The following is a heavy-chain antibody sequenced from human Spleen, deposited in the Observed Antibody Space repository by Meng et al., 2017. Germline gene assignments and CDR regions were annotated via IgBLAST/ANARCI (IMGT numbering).Heavy chain of an antibody. V-gene: IGHV3-30*01. CDR1: GFTFSSYA. Sequence: QVQLVESGGGVVQPGRSLRLSCAASGFTFSSYAMHWVRQAPGKGLEWVAVISYDGSNKYYADSVKGRFTISRDNSKNTLYLQMNSLRAEDTAVYYCARAPYGDYEPAFDYWGQGTLVTVSS. J-gene: IGHJ4*02. CDR3: ARAPYGDYEPAFDY. CDR2: ISYDGSNK. D-gene: IGHD4-17*01.